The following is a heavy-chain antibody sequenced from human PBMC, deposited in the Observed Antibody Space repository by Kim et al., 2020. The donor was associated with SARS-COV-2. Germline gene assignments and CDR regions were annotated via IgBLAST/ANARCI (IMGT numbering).Heavy chain of an antibody. CDR3: AREQGRDGFFDV. J-gene: IGHJ2*01. Sequence: NPCLQSRVSFSLDTAQNQFSLSLSSVVAADTALYYCAREQGRDGFFDVWGRGTLVTVSA. V-gene: IGHV4-31*02.